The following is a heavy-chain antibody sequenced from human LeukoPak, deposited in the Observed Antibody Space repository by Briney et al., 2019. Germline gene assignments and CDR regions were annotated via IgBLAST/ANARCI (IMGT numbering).Heavy chain of an antibody. CDR1: GGSFSGYY. J-gene: IGHJ5*02. Sequence: SETLSLTCAVYGGSFSGYYWSWIRQPPGKGLEWIGEINHSGSTNYNPSLKSRVTISVDTSKNQFSLKLSSVAAADTAVYYCARGVVAHWFDPWGQGTLVTVSS. V-gene: IGHV4-34*01. CDR2: INHSGST. CDR3: ARGVVAHWFDP. D-gene: IGHD5-12*01.